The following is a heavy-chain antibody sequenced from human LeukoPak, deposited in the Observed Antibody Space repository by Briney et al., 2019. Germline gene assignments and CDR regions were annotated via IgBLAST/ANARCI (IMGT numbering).Heavy chain of an antibody. Sequence: GGSLRLSCAASGFTFSSYSMNWVRQAPGKGLEWVSYISSSSSYIYYADSVKGRFTISRDNAKNSLYLQMNSLRAEDTAVYYCASAYSSGWYDDYWGQGTLVTVSS. CDR2: ISSSSSYI. V-gene: IGHV3-21*05. CDR3: ASAYSSGWYDDY. CDR1: GFTFSSYS. D-gene: IGHD6-19*01. J-gene: IGHJ4*02.